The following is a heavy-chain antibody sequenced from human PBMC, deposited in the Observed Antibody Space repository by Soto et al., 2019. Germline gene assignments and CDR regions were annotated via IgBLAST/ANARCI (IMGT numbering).Heavy chain of an antibody. CDR1: GVSFSDYY. Sequence: SETLSLTCAVYGVSFSDYYWSWIRQPPGKGLEWIGEINHSGSNNYNPSLKSRATISVDTSKNQFSLKLSSVTAADTAVYYCAKCPQGGYYDSGTFYSSGPWCQGTLVTVSS. D-gene: IGHD3-10*01. V-gene: IGHV4-34*01. J-gene: IGHJ5*02. CDR2: INHSGSN. CDR3: AKCPQGGYYDSGTFYSSGP.